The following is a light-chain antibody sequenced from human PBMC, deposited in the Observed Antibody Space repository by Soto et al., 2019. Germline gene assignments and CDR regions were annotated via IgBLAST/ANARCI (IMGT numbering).Light chain of an antibody. V-gene: IGKV3-20*01. CDR3: QQYGTSPWT. J-gene: IGKJ1*01. CDR1: QSVGSNY. Sequence: EIVLTQSPGTRSLSPGERATLSCRASQSVGSNYLAWYQQKPGQAPRVLIFAASSRATGIPDRFSGSGSGSDFTLTISRLDPEDFAVYYCQQYGTSPWTFGQGTKVEIK. CDR2: AAS.